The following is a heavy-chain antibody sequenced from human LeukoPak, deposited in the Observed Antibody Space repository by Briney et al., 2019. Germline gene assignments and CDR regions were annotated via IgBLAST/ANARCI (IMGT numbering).Heavy chain of an antibody. J-gene: IGHJ4*02. CDR3: AREVALQYFDF. CDR2: ISNNSSSI. CDR1: GFTFSSYS. V-gene: IGHV3-21*01. Sequence: GRSLRLSCAASGFTFSSYSMNWVRQAPGKGLEWVSSISNNSSSIYYADSVKGRFTISRDNAKNTLYLQMNSLRAEDTAVYYCAREVALQYFDFWGQGTRVTVSS. D-gene: IGHD2-15*01.